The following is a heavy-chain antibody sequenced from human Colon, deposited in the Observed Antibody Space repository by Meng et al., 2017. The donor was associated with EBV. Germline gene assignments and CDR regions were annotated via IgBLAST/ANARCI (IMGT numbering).Heavy chain of an antibody. Sequence: LVGSWGAVAQPGGSLRLSCVGSGYTFSQYWMHWVRQAPGMGLEWVSRLNEDGATTTYADSVRGRFTISRDNAKNTLYLQMNSLRAEDTAVYYCSRDLVGSDDSWGQGTLVTVSS. J-gene: IGHJ5*01. CDR3: SRDLVGSDDS. CDR1: GYTFSQYW. V-gene: IGHV3-74*01. CDR2: LNEDGATT. D-gene: IGHD2-8*02.